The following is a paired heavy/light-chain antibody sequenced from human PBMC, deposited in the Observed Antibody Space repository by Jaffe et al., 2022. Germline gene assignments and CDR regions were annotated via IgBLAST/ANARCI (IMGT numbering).Light chain of an antibody. J-gene: IGLJ1*01. Sequence: QSALTQPASVSGSPGQSITISCTGTSSDVGGYNYVSWYQQHPGKAPKLMIYDVSNRPSGVSNRFSGSKSGNTASLTISGLQAEDEADYYCSSYTSSSTQVFGTGTKVTVL. CDR2: DVS. V-gene: IGLV2-14*03. CDR1: SSDVGGYNY. CDR3: SSYTSSSTQV.
Heavy chain of an antibody. CDR2: INHSGST. J-gene: IGHJ5*02. CDR1: GGSFSGYY. D-gene: IGHD2-2*01. Sequence: QVQLQQWGAGLLKPSETLSLTCAVYGGSFSGYYWSWIRQPPGKGLEWIGEINHSGSTNYNPSLKSRVTISVDTSKNQFSLKLSSVTAADTAVYYCARDRVVVVPAAISRWFDPWGQGTLVTVSS. V-gene: IGHV4-34*01. CDR3: ARDRVVVVPAAISRWFDP.